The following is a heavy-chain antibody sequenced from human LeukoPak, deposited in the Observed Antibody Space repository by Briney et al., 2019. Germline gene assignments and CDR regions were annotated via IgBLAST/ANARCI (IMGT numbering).Heavy chain of an antibody. CDR1: GYTFTSYD. D-gene: IGHD4-17*01. CDR2: MNPNSGNT. Sequence: ASAKVSCKASGYTFTSYDINWVRQATGQGLEWMGCMNPNSGNTGYAQKFQGRVTITRNTSISTAYMELSSLRSEDTAVYYCARVYHGDYDLDYWGQGTLVTVSS. J-gene: IGHJ4*02. V-gene: IGHV1-8*03. CDR3: ARVYHGDYDLDY.